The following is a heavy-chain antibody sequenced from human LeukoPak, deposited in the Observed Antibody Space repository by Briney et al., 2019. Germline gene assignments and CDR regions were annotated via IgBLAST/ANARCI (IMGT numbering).Heavy chain of an antibody. CDR3: ARDMDEDYSGNTLDY. V-gene: IGHV3-74*01. CDR2: ISNDGSGT. CDR1: GFSLSYYW. Sequence: GSLRLSCAASGFSLSYYWMHWVRQAPGKGLVWVSRISNDGSGTSHADSVKGRFTISRDNAKNTLYLQMNSLRVEDTAVYYCARDMDEDYSGNTLDYWGRGTLVTVSS. J-gene: IGHJ4*02. D-gene: IGHD4-23*01.